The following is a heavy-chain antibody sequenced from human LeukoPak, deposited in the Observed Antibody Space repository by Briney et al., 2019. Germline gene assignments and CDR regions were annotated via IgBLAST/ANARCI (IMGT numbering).Heavy chain of an antibody. CDR1: VYTFTGYY. D-gene: IGHD3-10*01. V-gene: IGHV1-2*02. J-gene: IGHJ4*02. Sequence: ASVKVSCKASVYTFTGYYIHWVRQAPGQGLEWMGWINPNGGGTNYAQKFQGRVTMIRDTSVNTAYMELSRLRSDDTAVYYCARVPYYYGSGSYRYFDYWGQGTLVTVSS. CDR2: INPNGGGT. CDR3: ARVPYYYGSGSYRYFDY.